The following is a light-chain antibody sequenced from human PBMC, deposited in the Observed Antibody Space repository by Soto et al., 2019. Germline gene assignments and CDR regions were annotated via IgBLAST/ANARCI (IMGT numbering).Light chain of an antibody. CDR3: CSYAGSSTFVV. CDR1: SSNVGSYNL. CDR2: EGS. J-gene: IGLJ2*01. Sequence: QSALTQPASVSGSPGQSITISCTGTSSNVGSYNLVSWYQQHPGKAPKLIIYEGSKRPSGVSNRFSGSKSGNTASPTTSGLQAEDEADYYCCSYAGSSTFVVFGGGTKLTVL. V-gene: IGLV2-23*01.